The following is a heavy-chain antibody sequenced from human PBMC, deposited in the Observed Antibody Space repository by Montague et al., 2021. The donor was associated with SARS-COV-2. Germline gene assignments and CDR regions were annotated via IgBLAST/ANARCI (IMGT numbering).Heavy chain of an antibody. CDR1: GFTFSSYP. D-gene: IGHD3-10*01. CDR3: ARDMIWGAPDYFDY. Sequence: SLRLSCAASGFTFSSYPMHWVRQAPGKGLDWVAVISYDGKVKVYADSVKGRFTISRDDSKSTLYLQMNSLKTEDTAVYYCARDMIWGAPDYFDYWGQGTLVTVSS. CDR2: ISYDGKVK. V-gene: IGHV3-30*04. J-gene: IGHJ4*02.